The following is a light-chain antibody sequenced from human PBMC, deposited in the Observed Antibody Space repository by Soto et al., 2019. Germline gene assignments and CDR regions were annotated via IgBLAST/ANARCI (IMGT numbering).Light chain of an antibody. V-gene: IGLV2-14*01. CDR1: SSDVGGYNY. CDR2: EVS. J-gene: IGLJ3*02. Sequence: QSALTQPASVSGSPGQSITISCTGTSSDVGGYNYVSWYQQHPGKAHELMIYEVSNRPSGVSNRFSGSKSGNTASLTISGLQAEDEADYYCSSYTSSSTWVFGGGTKLTVL. CDR3: SSYTSSSTWV.